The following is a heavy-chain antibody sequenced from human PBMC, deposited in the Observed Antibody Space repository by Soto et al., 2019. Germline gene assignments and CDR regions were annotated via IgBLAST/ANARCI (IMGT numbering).Heavy chain of an antibody. CDR3: ASLRGLWFRRREFSF. D-gene: IGHD3-10*01. J-gene: IGHJ4*02. CDR2: IYYSGST. Sequence: SETLSLTCTVSGGSLSSYYWSWIRQPPGKGLEWIGYIYYSGSTNYNPSLKSRVTISVDTSKNQFSLKLSSVTAADTAVYYCASLRGLWFRRREFSFWARGTLVTGSA. V-gene: IGHV4-59*08. CDR1: GGSLSSYY.